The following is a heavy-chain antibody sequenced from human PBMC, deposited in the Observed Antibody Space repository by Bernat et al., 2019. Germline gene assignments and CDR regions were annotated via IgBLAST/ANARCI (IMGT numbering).Heavy chain of an antibody. J-gene: IGHJ4*02. V-gene: IGHV3-33*01. D-gene: IGHD2/OR15-2a*01. CDR2: IWHDGSDK. CDR3: ASRSTTWGEDY. Sequence: QVQLVESGGGVVQSGRSLRLSCAASGFTFSNYGMHWVRQAPGKGLEWVALIWHDGSDKYYADSVKGRVTISRDNSKNTVFLQMNSLRAEDTAVYFRASRSTTWGEDYWGQGTLVTVSS. CDR1: GFTFSNYG.